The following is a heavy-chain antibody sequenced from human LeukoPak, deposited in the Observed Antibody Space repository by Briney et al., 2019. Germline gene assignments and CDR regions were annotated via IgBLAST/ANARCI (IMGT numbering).Heavy chain of an antibody. D-gene: IGHD1-14*01. CDR1: GFTFSSYV. V-gene: IGHV3-30*01. CDR3: ARGPGPMAGAKNAFDI. J-gene: IGHJ3*02. Sequence: GRSLRLSCAASGFTFSSYVMHWVRQAPGKGLEWVAVISYDGSNKYYADYVKGRFTISGDKSKNTLYLHMNSLRPEDTAVYYCARGPGPMAGAKNAFDIWGQGTMVTVSP. CDR2: ISYDGSNK.